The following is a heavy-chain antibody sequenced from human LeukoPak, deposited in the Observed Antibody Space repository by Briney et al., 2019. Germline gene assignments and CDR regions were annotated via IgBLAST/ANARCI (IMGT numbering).Heavy chain of an antibody. CDR3: TRGAPRRGIVVTSNIWFDP. Sequence: GASVKVSCKASGYTFTDYDINWVRQAPGQGLEWMGWMNPNSGNMGSTQKFQGRVTMTRDASTATAYMELNSLISDDTAVYYCTRGAPRRGIVVTSNIWFDPWGQGTLVTVSS. V-gene: IGHV1-8*01. D-gene: IGHD3-22*01. CDR1: GYTFTDYD. J-gene: IGHJ5*02. CDR2: MNPNSGNM.